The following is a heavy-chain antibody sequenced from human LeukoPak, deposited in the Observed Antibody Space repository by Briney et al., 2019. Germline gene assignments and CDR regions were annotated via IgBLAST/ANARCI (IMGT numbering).Heavy chain of an antibody. J-gene: IGHJ5*02. CDR2: INPNSGGT. CDR3: ARDSHNWNYSGFDP. CDR1: GYTFTSYG. Sequence: ASAKVSCKASGYTFTSYGISWVRQAPGQGLEWMGWINPNSGGTNYAQKFQGRVTMTRDTSISTAYMELSRLRSDDTAVYYCARDSHNWNYSGFDPWGQGTLVTVSS. V-gene: IGHV1-2*02. D-gene: IGHD1-7*01.